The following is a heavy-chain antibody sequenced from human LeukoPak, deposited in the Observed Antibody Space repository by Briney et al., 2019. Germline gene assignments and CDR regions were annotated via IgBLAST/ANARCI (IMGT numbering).Heavy chain of an antibody. CDR3: ANLPYNWKGPPDSYYYYYMDV. CDR2: IRYDGSNK. D-gene: IGHD1-20*01. CDR1: GFTFSSYG. J-gene: IGHJ6*03. Sequence: VESLRLSCAASGFTFSSYGMHWVRQTPGKGLEWVAFIRYDGSNKYYADSVKGRFTISRDNSRNTLYLQMNSLRAEDTAVFYCANLPYNWKGPPDSYYYYYMDVWGKGTTVTVSS. V-gene: IGHV3-30*02.